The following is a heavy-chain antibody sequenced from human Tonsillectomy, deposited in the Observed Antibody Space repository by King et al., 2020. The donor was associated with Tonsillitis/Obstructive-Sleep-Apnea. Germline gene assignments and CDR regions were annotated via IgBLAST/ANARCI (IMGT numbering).Heavy chain of an antibody. D-gene: IGHD2-2*01. Sequence: AQLVQSGGGLVQPGGSLRLSCAASGFTFTDYEINWVRQAPGKGLEWVSYISTSGRTMYYADSVKGRFTISRDNAKNSLYLEMNSLRDEDTAVYDCARVCSSISCYGYYFDYWGLGTLVTVSS. CDR1: GFTFTDYE. V-gene: IGHV3-48*03. CDR2: ISTSGRTM. J-gene: IGHJ4*02. CDR3: ARVCSSISCYGYYFDY.